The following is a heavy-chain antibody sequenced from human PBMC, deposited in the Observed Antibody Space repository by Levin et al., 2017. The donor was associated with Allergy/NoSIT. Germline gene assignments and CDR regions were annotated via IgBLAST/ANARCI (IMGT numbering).Heavy chain of an antibody. CDR1: GFTFSIDW. J-gene: IGHJ5*02. CDR2: INQDASAA. D-gene: IGHD6-19*01. CDR3: ARPNSAVTGIGWVDP. V-gene: IGHV3-7*01. Sequence: LPGGSLRLSCAASGFTFSIDWMSWVRQAPGKGLEWVASINQDASAAFYVDSVKGRFTISRDNAKNSLDLQMNSLRVEDTAMYYCARPNSAVTGIGWVDPWGQGTLVTVSS.